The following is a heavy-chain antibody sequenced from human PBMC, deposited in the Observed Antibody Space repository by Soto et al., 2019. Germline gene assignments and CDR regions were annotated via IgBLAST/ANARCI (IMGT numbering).Heavy chain of an antibody. V-gene: IGHV4-59*01. Sequence: PSETLSLTCTVSGGSISSYYWSWIRQPPGKGLEWIGYIYYSGSTNCNPSLKSRVTISVDTSTSTAYMELRSLRSDDTAVYYCARDDNSSGWPYWGQGTLVTVSS. CDR1: GGSISSYY. CDR2: IYYSGST. CDR3: ARDDNSSGWPY. J-gene: IGHJ4*02. D-gene: IGHD6-19*01.